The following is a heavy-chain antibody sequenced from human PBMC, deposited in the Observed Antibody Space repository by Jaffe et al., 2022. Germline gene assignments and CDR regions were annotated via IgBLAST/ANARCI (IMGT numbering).Heavy chain of an antibody. CDR3: AKGSSGWEGDWFDP. CDR1: GFTFSSYG. CDR2: IRYDGSNK. J-gene: IGHJ5*02. V-gene: IGHV3-30*02. D-gene: IGHD6-19*01. Sequence: QVQLVESGGGVVQPGGSLRLSCAASGFTFSSYGMHWVRQAPGKGLEWVAFIRYDGSNKYYADSVKGRFTISRDNSKNTLYLQMNSLRAEDTAVYYCAKGSSGWEGDWFDPWGQGTLVTVSS.